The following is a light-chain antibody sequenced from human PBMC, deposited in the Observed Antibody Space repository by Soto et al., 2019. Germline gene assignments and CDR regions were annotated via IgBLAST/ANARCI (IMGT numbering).Light chain of an antibody. Sequence: EIVLTQSPGTLSLSPGEGATVSCRVSQSINSKSLVWYQRKFGQAPRLLIYNTSSRATGIPDRFSGSGSGTDFILSSSRLAPEYFVVYYCQHYGGSFIFGPGTKLDFK. V-gene: IGKV3-20*01. CDR2: NTS. CDR3: QHYGGSFI. CDR1: QSINSKS. J-gene: IGKJ3*01.